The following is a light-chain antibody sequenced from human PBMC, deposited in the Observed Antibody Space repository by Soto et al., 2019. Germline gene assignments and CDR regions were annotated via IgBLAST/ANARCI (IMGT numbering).Light chain of an antibody. CDR1: QSVSNK. Sequence: EIVMTQSPATLSVSPGERATLSCRASQSVSNKLAWYQQKPGQAPRLLIYGASTRATGIPARFSGSGSGTEFTLTISSLQSEDFAVYYCQHYNNWPPHTFGQGTKLEI. CDR3: QHYNNWPPHT. V-gene: IGKV3-15*01. CDR2: GAS. J-gene: IGKJ2*01.